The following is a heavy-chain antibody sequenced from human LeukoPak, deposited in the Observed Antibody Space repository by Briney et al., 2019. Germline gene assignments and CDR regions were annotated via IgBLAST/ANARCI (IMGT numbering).Heavy chain of an antibody. V-gene: IGHV1-69*13. Sequence: SVEVSCKASGGTFSSYAISWVRQAPGQGLEWMGGIIPIFGTANYAQKFQGRVTITADESTSTAYMELSSLRSEDTAVYYCASAEYYYDSSGYYSFDYWGQGTLVTVSS. CDR2: IIPIFGTA. CDR3: ASAEYYYDSSGYYSFDY. D-gene: IGHD3-22*01. J-gene: IGHJ4*02. CDR1: GGTFSSYA.